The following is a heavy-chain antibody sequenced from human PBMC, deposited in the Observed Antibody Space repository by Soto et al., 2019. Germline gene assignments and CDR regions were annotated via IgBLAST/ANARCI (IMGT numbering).Heavy chain of an antibody. CDR1: GGSISSGGYY. CDR3: ATGRFSAMVRGVIMFDP. Sequence: PSETLSLSCTVSGGSISSGGYYWSWIRQHPGKGLEWIGYIHYSGSTNYNPSLKSRVTISVDTSKNQFSLKLSSVTAADTAVYYCATGRFSAMVRGVIMFDPWGQGTLVTVSS. CDR2: IHYSGST. D-gene: IGHD3-10*01. V-gene: IGHV4-61*08. J-gene: IGHJ5*02.